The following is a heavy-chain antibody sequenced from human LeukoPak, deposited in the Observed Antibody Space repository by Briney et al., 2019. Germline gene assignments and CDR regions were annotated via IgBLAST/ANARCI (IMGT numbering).Heavy chain of an antibody. CDR2: ISGSGGST. V-gene: IGHV3-23*01. CDR1: GFTFRSYA. J-gene: IGHJ4*02. D-gene: IGHD1-26*01. Sequence: GGSLRLSCAASGFTFRSYAMSWVRRAPGKGLEWVSAISGSGGSTYYADSVGGRFTISRDNSKNTLYLHMNSLRAEDTALYYCARNYYEPTYDYYFDCWGQGTLVTVSS. CDR3: ARNYYEPTYDYYFDC.